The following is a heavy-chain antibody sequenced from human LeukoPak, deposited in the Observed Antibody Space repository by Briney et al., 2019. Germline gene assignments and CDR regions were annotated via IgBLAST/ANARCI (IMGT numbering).Heavy chain of an antibody. CDR2: ISYDGSNK. CDR1: GFTFSSYA. D-gene: IGHD6-19*01. J-gene: IGHJ6*03. Sequence: GGSLRLSCAASGFTFSSYAMHWVRQAPGKGLEWVAVISYDGSNKYYADSVKGRFTISRDNSKNTLYLQMNSLRAEDTAVYYCARDKRGRGWSYYYYYYMDVWGKGTTVTVSS. V-gene: IGHV3-30*01. CDR3: ARDKRGRGWSYYYYYYMDV.